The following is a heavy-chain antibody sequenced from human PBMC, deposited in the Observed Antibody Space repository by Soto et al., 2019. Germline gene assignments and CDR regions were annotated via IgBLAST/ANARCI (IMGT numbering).Heavy chain of an antibody. CDR2: IYPGDSDT. J-gene: IGHJ6*03. Sequence: GESLKISCKGSGYSFTNYWIGWVRQMPGKGLEWMGVIYPGDSDTRYSPSFQGQVIISADKSITTAYLQLSSLKASDTAMYYCARLLGYCSGTSCSDSPYYYYSYYMDVWGKGPTVTVSS. D-gene: IGHD2-2*01. CDR1: GYSFTNYW. CDR3: ARLLGYCSGTSCSDSPYYYYSYYMDV. V-gene: IGHV5-51*01.